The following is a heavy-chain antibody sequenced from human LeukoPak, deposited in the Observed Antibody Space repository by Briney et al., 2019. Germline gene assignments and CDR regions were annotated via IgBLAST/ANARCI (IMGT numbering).Heavy chain of an antibody. V-gene: IGHV3-23*01. D-gene: IGHD3-10*01. CDR2: ISDSGDYT. CDR3: AKVPYSDYGSGRPPFMDV. Sequence: GGSLRLSCVASGFTFSSYAMSWVRQAPGKGLEWVSTISDSGDYTYYADSVEGRFTISRDNSKNTLYLQMDSLRAEDTAIHYCAKVPYSDYGSGRPPFMDVWGQGTTVAVSS. J-gene: IGHJ6*02. CDR1: GFTFSSYA.